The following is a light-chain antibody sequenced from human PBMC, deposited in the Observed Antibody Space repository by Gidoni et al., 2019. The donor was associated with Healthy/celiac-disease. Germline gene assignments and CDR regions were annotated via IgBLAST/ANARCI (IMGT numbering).Light chain of an antibody. Sequence: DIQMTQSPSSLSASVGDRVTITCQASQDISNYLNWYQQKPGKAPKRLIYDASNLETGVPSRCSGSGSGTDFTFTISSLQPEDIATYYCQQYDNLLYTFXQXTKLEIK. CDR3: QQYDNLLYT. CDR2: DAS. J-gene: IGKJ2*01. V-gene: IGKV1-33*01. CDR1: QDISNY.